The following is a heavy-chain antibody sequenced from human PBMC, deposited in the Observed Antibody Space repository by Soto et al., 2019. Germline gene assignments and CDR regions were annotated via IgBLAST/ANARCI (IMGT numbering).Heavy chain of an antibody. Sequence: GRSLRLSSIASGFTFSTSAIHCVLQAPGKGLDWVAVISNDGSKKYFVDSVKGRFTISRDNSNNTVYLQMNSLRAEDTALYYCARSIAAAGLDSWGPGTLVTVAS. CDR1: GFTFSTSA. CDR3: ARSIAAAGLDS. D-gene: IGHD6-13*01. CDR2: ISNDGSKK. V-gene: IGHV3-30-3*01. J-gene: IGHJ4*02.